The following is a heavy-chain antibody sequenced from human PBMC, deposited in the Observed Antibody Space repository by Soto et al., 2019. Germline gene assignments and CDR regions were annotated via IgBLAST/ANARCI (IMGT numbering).Heavy chain of an antibody. J-gene: IGHJ4*02. CDR2: ISDSGNST. CDR3: ARDRYGDPLWGQDDFDY. CDR1: GFTFSSYA. V-gene: IGHV3-23*01. D-gene: IGHD4-17*01. Sequence: PGGSLRLSCAASGFTFSSYAMSWVRQAPGKGLEWVSTISDSGNSTYSADSVKGRFTISRDNSKNTLYQQMNSLRAEDTAVYYCARDRYGDPLWGQDDFDYWGQGTLVTVSS.